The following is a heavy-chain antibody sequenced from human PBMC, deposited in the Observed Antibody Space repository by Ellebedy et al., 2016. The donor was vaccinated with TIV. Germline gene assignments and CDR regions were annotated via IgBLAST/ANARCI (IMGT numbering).Heavy chain of an antibody. J-gene: IGHJ3*02. CDR3: ARDLGDGWSSSGAFDI. D-gene: IGHD6-19*01. V-gene: IGHV3-30-3*01. Sequence: GGSLRLXXAASGFTFSRYATHWVRQAPGKGLAWVAVMSSDGSNRYYADSVKGRFTISRDNAKNTLYLQMNSLRAEDTAVYYCARDLGDGWSSSGAFDIWGQGTMVTVSS. CDR1: GFTFSRYA. CDR2: MSSDGSNR.